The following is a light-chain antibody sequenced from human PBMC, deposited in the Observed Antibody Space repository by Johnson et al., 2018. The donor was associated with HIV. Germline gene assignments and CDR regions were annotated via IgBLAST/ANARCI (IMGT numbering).Light chain of an antibody. CDR2: DNN. Sequence: QAVLTQPPSLSAAPGQNVTISCSGSSSNIGNNYVSWYQQLQGTAPKLLIYDNNKRPSGIPARFSGSKSATSATLAITGLQTGDEADYYCGTWDGSLSVYVFGAGTEVTVL. CDR1: SSNIGNNY. V-gene: IGLV1-51*01. J-gene: IGLJ1*01. CDR3: GTWDGSLSVYV.